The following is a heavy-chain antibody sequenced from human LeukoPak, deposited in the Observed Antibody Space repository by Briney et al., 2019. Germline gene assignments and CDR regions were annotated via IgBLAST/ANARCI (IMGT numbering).Heavy chain of an antibody. J-gene: IGHJ4*02. CDR2: VFYSGST. V-gene: IGHV4-61*08. CDR3: AREYSYGPGYFDY. D-gene: IGHD5-18*01. Sequence: SETLSLTCTVSGGSISDAAYYWSWIRQHPGEGLEWIGYVFYSGSTNYNPSLKSRVTISVDTSKNQFSLKLSSVTAADTAVYYCAREYSYGPGYFDYWGQGTLVTVSS. CDR1: GGSISDAAYY.